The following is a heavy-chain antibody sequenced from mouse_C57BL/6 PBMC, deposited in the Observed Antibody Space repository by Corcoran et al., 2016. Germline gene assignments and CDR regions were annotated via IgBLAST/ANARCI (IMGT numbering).Heavy chain of an antibody. CDR1: GYTFTDYY. CDR2: INPNNGGT. CDR3: ARGDYSNYVNV. Sequence: EVQLQQSGPELVKPGASVKISCKASGYTFTDYYMNWVKQSHGKSLEWIGDINPNNGGTSYNQKFKGKATLTVDKSSSTAYMELRSLTSEDSAVYYCARGDYSNYVNVWGTGTTVTVSS. D-gene: IGHD2-5*01. V-gene: IGHV1-26*01. J-gene: IGHJ1*03.